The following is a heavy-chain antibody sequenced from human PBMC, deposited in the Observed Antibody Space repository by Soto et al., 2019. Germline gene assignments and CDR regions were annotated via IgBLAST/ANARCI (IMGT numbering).Heavy chain of an antibody. CDR1: AYSISSSNW. Sequence: QVQLQESGPGLVKPSDTLSLTCAVSAYSISSSNWWGWIRQPPGKGLEWIGYIYSSGTTYYNPSLTSRVTMSVDTSKNQFSLKLTSVTAVDTAVYYCARREIQGPIDYWGQGTLVTVSS. D-gene: IGHD1-26*01. CDR2: IYSSGTT. CDR3: ARREIQGPIDY. J-gene: IGHJ4*02. V-gene: IGHV4-28*01.